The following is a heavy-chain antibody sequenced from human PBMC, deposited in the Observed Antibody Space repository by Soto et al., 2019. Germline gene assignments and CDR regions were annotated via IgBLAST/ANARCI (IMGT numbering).Heavy chain of an antibody. Sequence: QITLKESDPTLVKPPQTLTLTCSFSGFSLDSSGVGVDWVRQPPGKALEWLGVIYWDDDKRYSPSLQTRVTIAKDSSANQVFLTLTGVDPTDTGTYGCARTGCGGNDCYLFYYFVIDVWGQGTTVIVS. V-gene: IGHV2-5*02. J-gene: IGHJ6*02. CDR3: ARTGCGGNDCYLFYYFVIDV. CDR1: GFSLDSSGVG. CDR2: IYWDDDK. D-gene: IGHD2-15*01.